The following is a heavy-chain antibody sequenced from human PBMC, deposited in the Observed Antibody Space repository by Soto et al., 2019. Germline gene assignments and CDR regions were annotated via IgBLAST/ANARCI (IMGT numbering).Heavy chain of an antibody. D-gene: IGHD3-22*01. V-gene: IGHV1-69*01. Sequence: QVQLVQSGAEVKKPGSSVKVSCKASGGTFSSYAISWVRQAPGQGLEWMGGIIPIFGTANYAQKFEGRVTITADEATSTAYMELSSLRSEDTAVYYCARDPQSHGRGYYPWYFDYWGQGTLVTVST. J-gene: IGHJ4*02. CDR1: GGTFSSYA. CDR3: ARDPQSHGRGYYPWYFDY. CDR2: IIPIFGTA.